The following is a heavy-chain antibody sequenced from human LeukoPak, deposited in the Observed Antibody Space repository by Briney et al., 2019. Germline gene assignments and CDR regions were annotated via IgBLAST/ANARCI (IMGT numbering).Heavy chain of an antibody. CDR2: ISSSSSYI. CDR3: AHDYGESQWGAFDI. CDR1: GFTFSSYA. Sequence: RSGGSLRLSCAASGFTFSSYAMSWVRQAPGKGLEWVSSISSSSSYIYYADSVKGRFTISRDNAKNSLYLQMNSLRAEDTAVYYCAHDYGESQWGAFDIWGQGTMVTVSS. D-gene: IGHD4-17*01. V-gene: IGHV3-21*03. J-gene: IGHJ3*02.